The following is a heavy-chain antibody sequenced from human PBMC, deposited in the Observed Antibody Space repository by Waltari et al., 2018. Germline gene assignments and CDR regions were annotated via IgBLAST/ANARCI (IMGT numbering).Heavy chain of an antibody. CDR3: ARQAIEPCFDY. CDR1: GYSISSGYY. V-gene: IGHV4-38-2*01. Sequence: QVQLQESGPGLVKPSETLSLTCAVSGYSISSGYYWGWIRQPPGKGLEWIGSIYHSGSTYYTPSLKSRVTISVDTSKNQFSLKLSSVTAADTAVYYCARQAIEPCFDYWGQGTLVTVSS. J-gene: IGHJ4*02. CDR2: IYHSGST.